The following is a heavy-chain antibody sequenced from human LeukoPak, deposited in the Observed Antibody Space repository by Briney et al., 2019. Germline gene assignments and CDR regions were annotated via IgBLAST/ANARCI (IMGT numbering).Heavy chain of an antibody. V-gene: IGHV4-34*01. CDR2: INHSGST. CDR1: GVSLGECV. Sequence: SLVCSSSGVSLGECVYIGGRRPPKKELEWIGEINHSGSTNYNPSLKSQVTISVDTSKNQFSLKLSSVTAADTAVYYCARVDNWNRGYYYYYGMDVWGKGTTVTVSS. J-gene: IGHJ6*04. D-gene: IGHD1-1*01. CDR3: ARVDNWNRGYYYYYGMDV.